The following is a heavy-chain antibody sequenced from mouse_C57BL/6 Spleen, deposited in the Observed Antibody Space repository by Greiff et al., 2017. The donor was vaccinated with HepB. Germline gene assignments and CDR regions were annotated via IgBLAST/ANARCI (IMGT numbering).Heavy chain of an antibody. CDR1: GYTFTSYW. D-gene: IGHD2-2*01. V-gene: IGHV1-69*01. CDR3: ARYGYPFAY. J-gene: IGHJ3*01. Sequence: QVQLQQPGAELVMPGASVKLSCKASGYTFTSYWMHWVKQRPGQGLEWIGEIDPSDSYTNYYQKFKGKSTLTVDKSSSTAYMQLSSLTSEDSAVYYCARYGYPFAYWGQGTLVTVSA. CDR2: IDPSDSYT.